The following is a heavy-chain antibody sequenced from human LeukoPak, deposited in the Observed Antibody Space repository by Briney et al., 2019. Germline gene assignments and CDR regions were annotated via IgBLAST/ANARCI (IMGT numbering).Heavy chain of an antibody. Sequence: PGGSLRLSCAASGFTFGSNVMSWVRQAPGKGLEWVSAITASGDNTYYADSVKGRLTISRDNCKNTLYLQMSSLRAEDTAVYYCAKQGYSSWYEYWGQGTLVTVSS. V-gene: IGHV3-23*01. CDR2: ITASGDNT. D-gene: IGHD6-13*01. CDR1: GFTFGSNV. CDR3: AKQGYSSWYEY. J-gene: IGHJ4*02.